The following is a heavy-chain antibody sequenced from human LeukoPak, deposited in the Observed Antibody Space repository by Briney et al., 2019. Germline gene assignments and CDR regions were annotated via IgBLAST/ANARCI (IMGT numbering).Heavy chain of an antibody. CDR1: RFTFDDYA. CDR3: ARDDWGSGIPLLY. V-gene: IGHV3-9*01. D-gene: IGHD7-27*01. CDR2: ISWNSGSI. J-gene: IGHJ4*02. Sequence: GGSLRLPCAASRFTFDDYAMHWVRQAPGKGLEWVSGISWNSGSIGYADSVKGRFTISRDNSKNTLYLQMNRLRAEDTAVYYCARDDWGSGIPLLYWGQGTLVTVSS.